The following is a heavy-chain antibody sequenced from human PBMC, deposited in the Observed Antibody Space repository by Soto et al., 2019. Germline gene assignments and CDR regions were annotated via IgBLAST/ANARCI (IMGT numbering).Heavy chain of an antibody. V-gene: IGHV1-69*12. CDR1: GGTFSSYA. CDR2: IIPIFGTA. D-gene: IGHD3-22*01. J-gene: IGHJ5*02. Sequence: QVQLVQAGAEVKKPGSSVKVSCKASGGTFSSYAISWVRQAPGQGLEWMGEIIPIFGTANYAQKFQGRVTITADEAPSRAYMELGSLRSEDRAVYYCARDRGPGSGYCPYWFDPWGQGTLVTVSS. CDR3: ARDRGPGSGYCPYWFDP.